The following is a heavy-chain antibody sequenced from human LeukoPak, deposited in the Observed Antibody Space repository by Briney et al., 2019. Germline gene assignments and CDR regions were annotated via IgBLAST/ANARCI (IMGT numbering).Heavy chain of an antibody. CDR3: ARHVSRVYFDY. CDR1: GSISSYY. J-gene: IGHJ4*02. CDR2: IYTSGST. Sequence: PSETLSLTCTVSGSISSYYWSWIRQPPGKGLEWIGYIYTSGSTNYNPSLKSRVTMSVDTSKNQFSLKLSSVTAADTAVYYCARHVSRVYFDYWGQGTLVTVSS. D-gene: IGHD5/OR15-5a*01. V-gene: IGHV4-4*09.